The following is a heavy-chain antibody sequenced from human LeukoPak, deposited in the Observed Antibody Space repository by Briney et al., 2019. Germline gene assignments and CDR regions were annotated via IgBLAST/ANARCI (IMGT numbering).Heavy chain of an antibody. V-gene: IGHV1-18*04. J-gene: IGHJ4*02. CDR1: GYTVTSYG. Sequence: ASVKVSFKASGYTVTSYGSSWVRQAPGQGLEWMGWISPYNGNTNYAQKLQRRVTMTTDTSTRTAYMELRSLRSDDTAVYYCARALPSGSYFLGYFDYWGQGTLVTVSS. CDR2: ISPYNGNT. D-gene: IGHD1-26*01. CDR3: ARALPSGSYFLGYFDY.